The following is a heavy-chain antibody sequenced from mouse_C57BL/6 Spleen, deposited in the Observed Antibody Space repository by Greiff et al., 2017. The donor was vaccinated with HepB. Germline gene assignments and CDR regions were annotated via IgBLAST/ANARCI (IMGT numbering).Heavy chain of an antibody. CDR3: ARYDYYGSSSYWYFDV. Sequence: VQLQQSGPELVKPGDSVKISCKASGYSFTGYFMNWVMQSHGKSLEWIGRINPYNGDTFYNQKFKGKATLTVDKSSSTAHMELRSLTSEDSAVYYCARYDYYGSSSYWYFDVWGTGTTVTVSS. J-gene: IGHJ1*03. V-gene: IGHV1-20*01. CDR2: INPYNGDT. CDR1: GYSFTGYF. D-gene: IGHD1-1*01.